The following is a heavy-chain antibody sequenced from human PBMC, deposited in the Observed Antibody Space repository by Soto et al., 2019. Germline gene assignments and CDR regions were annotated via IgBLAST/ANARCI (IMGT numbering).Heavy chain of an antibody. J-gene: IGHJ4*02. Sequence: ASVKVSCKASGYTFTSYGISWVRQAPGQALEWMGWISAYNGNTNYAQKLQGRVTMTTDTSTSTAYMELRSLRSDDTAVYYCARDHCSSTSCYTDFDYWGQGTLVTVS. CDR1: GYTFTSYG. V-gene: IGHV1-18*01. CDR3: ARDHCSSTSCYTDFDY. D-gene: IGHD2-2*02. CDR2: ISAYNGNT.